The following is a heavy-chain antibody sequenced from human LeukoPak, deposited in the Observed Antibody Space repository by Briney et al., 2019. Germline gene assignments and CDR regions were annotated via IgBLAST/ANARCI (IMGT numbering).Heavy chain of an antibody. CDR1: GLTFSNYD. Sequence: GSLRLSCAASGLTFSNYDMSWVRQAPGKGLEWVSGISASGVSTYTADSVKGRFTIPRDNSNNTLYLQMNSLRAEDTAMYYCVRKSGVMSVVVTSNYFDYWGQGTLVTVSS. J-gene: IGHJ4*02. CDR2: ISASGVST. D-gene: IGHD2-21*02. V-gene: IGHV3-23*01. CDR3: VRKSGVMSVVVTSNYFDY.